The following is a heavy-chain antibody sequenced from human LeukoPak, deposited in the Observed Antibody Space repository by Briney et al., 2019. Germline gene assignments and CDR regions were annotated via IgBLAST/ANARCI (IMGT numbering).Heavy chain of an antibody. CDR1: GYTFTSYG. Sequence: GASVKVSCKATGYTFTSYGISWVRQAPGQGLEWMGWISAYNGNTNYIQKLQGRVTVTTDTSTSTIYMELRSLRSDDTALYYCARGDDAFDFWGQGTMVTVSS. D-gene: IGHD2-21*01. CDR2: ISAYNGNT. J-gene: IGHJ3*01. CDR3: ARGDDAFDF. V-gene: IGHV1-18*01.